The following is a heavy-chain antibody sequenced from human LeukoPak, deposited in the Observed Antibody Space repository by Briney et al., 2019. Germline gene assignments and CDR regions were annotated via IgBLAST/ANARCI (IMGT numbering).Heavy chain of an antibody. CDR2: MNPNSGNT. V-gene: IGHV1-8*01. CDR1: GYTFTSYD. D-gene: IGHD6-19*01. CDR3: AREIRGIAVAANWFDP. J-gene: IGHJ5*02. Sequence: ASVKVSCKASGYTFTSYDINWVRQATGQGLEWMGWMNPNSGNTGYAQKFQGRVTMTRNTSISTAYMELSSLRSGDTAVYYCAREIRGIAVAANWFDPWGQGTLVTVSS.